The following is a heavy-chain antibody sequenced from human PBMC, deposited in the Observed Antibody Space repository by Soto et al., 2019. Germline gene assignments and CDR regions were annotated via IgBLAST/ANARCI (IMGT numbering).Heavy chain of an antibody. V-gene: IGHV3-20*04. CDR1: GFTFADYS. J-gene: IGHJ3*02. CDR3: ARVPPGGYSGYDSAFDI. D-gene: IGHD5-12*01. CDR2: INWNGGST. Sequence: PGGSLRLSCAASGFTFADYSMSWFRQAPGKGLEWVSGINWNGGSTGYADSVKGRFTISRDNAKNSLYLQMNSLRAEDTALYYCARVPPGGYSGYDSAFDIWGQGTMVTVSS.